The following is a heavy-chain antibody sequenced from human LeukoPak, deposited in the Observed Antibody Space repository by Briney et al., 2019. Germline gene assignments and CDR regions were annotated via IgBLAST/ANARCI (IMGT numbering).Heavy chain of an antibody. CDR2: MTPNSGNT. Sequence: ALVKVCCKASVYTFTSYDINWVRQSTGQELGWMGWMTPNSGNTGYAQKFQSRVTMTRNTSISTAYMELSRLRSEDTAVYYCARGRYSYGYFDAFDIWGQGTMVTVSS. J-gene: IGHJ3*02. CDR3: ARGRYSYGYFDAFDI. V-gene: IGHV1-8*01. CDR1: VYTFTSYD. D-gene: IGHD5-18*01.